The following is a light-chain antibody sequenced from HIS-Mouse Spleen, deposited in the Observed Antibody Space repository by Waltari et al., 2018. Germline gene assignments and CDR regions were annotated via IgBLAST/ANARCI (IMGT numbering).Light chain of an antibody. CDR2: GKN. Sequence: SSELTQDPAVSVALGQTVRITCQGDSLRSYYASWYQQKPGQAPVLVIYGKNNRPSGIPDRFSGSKSGNTASLTISGLQAEDEADYYCCSYAGSSTYWVFGGGTKLTVL. CDR1: SLRSYY. CDR3: CSYAGSSTYWV. V-gene: IGLV3-19*01. J-gene: IGLJ3*02.